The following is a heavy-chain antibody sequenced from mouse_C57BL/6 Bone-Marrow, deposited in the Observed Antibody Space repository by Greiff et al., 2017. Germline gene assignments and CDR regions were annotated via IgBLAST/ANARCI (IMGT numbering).Heavy chain of an antibody. CDR2: ISGGGGNT. CDR1: GITFSSYT. V-gene: IGHV5-9*01. CDR3: ARQPLYYAMDY. Sequence: EVKLVESGGGLVKPGGSLKLSCAASGITFSSYTMSWVRQTPEKRLEWVATISGGGGNTYYPDSVKGRFTISRDHAKNTLYLQMSSLRSEDTALYYCARQPLYYAMDYWGQGTSVTVSS. J-gene: IGHJ4*01.